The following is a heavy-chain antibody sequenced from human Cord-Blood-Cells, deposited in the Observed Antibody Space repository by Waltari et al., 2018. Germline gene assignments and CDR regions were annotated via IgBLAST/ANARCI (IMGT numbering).Heavy chain of an antibody. J-gene: IGHJ4*02. CDR2: MNPNSGNT. Sequence: QVQLVQSGAEVKKPGASVKVSCKASGYTFTTNDINWVRQATGQGLEWMGWMNPNSGNTGYAQKFQGRVTMTRNTSISTAYMELSSLRSEDTAVYYCATNIYGDYVDDYWGQGTLVTVSS. D-gene: IGHD4-17*01. CDR3: ATNIYGDYVDDY. V-gene: IGHV1-8*01. CDR1: GYTFTTND.